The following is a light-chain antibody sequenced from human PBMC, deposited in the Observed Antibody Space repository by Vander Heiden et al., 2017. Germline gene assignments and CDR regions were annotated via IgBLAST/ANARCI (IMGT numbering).Light chain of an antibody. J-gene: IGLJ1*01. CDR1: NIGSKN. CDR2: RDS. V-gene: IGLV3-9*01. CDR3: QVWDSSTACV. Sequence: SYELTQPLSVSVALGQTARITCGGNNIGSKNVHGYQQKPGQAPVLVIYRDSNRPSGIPERFSGSNSGNTATLTISRAQAGDEADYYCQVWDSSTACVFGTGTKVTVL.